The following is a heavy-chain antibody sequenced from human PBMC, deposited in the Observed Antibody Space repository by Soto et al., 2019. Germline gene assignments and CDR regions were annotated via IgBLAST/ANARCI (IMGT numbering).Heavy chain of an antibody. D-gene: IGHD2-2*01. CDR3: ARDGVYCSSTSCYRPYYYYYYMDV. J-gene: IGHJ6*03. Sequence: GGSLRLSRAASGFTFSSYSMNWVRQAPGKGLEWVSYISSSSSTIYYADSVKGRFTISRDNAKNSLYLQMNSLRAEDTAVYYCARDGVYCSSTSCYRPYYYYYYMDVWGKGTTVTVSS. CDR1: GFTFSSYS. V-gene: IGHV3-48*01. CDR2: ISSSSSTI.